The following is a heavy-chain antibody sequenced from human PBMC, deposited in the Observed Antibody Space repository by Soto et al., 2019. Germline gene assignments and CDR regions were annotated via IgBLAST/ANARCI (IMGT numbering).Heavy chain of an antibody. D-gene: IGHD2-2*01. Sequence: QVQLVQSGAEVKKPGASVKVSCKASGYTFTSYGISWVRQAPGQGLEWMGWISAYNGNTNYAQKLQGRVTMTTDTSTSKAYMGLRSLRSDDTAVYYCARVVGVVVGVDAFDIWGQGTMVTVSS. V-gene: IGHV1-18*01. CDR1: GYTFTSYG. CDR3: ARVVGVVVGVDAFDI. J-gene: IGHJ3*02. CDR2: ISAYNGNT.